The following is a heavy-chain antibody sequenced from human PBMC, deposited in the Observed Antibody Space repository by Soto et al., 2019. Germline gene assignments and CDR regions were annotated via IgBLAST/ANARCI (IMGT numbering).Heavy chain of an antibody. V-gene: IGHV4-39*07. J-gene: IGHJ4*02. CDR3: VANAIDDHGDYTFGY. CDR1: DDSINSDKY. D-gene: IGHD4-17*01. CDR2: IYHSGNA. Sequence: PSETLSLTCSVSDDSINSDKYYWGWIRQPPGKGLEWIGEIYHSGNANYNPSLKSRVTISVDKSKNQFSLKLSSVTAADTAVYYCVANAIDDHGDYTFGYWGQGTLVTVSS.